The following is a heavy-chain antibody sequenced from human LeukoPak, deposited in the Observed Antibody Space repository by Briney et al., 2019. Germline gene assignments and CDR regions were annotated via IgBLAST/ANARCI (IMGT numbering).Heavy chain of an antibody. D-gene: IGHD2-2*01. Sequence: TSETLSLTCTVSGGSISSSSYYWGWIRQPPGKGLEWIGSIYYSGSTYYNPSLKSRVTISVETSNNQFSLKLSSVTAADTAMYYCARLLIYCSSTSCHFDYWGQGTLVTVSS. CDR3: ARLLIYCSSTSCHFDY. V-gene: IGHV4-39*01. CDR1: GGSISSSSYY. J-gene: IGHJ4*02. CDR2: IYYSGST.